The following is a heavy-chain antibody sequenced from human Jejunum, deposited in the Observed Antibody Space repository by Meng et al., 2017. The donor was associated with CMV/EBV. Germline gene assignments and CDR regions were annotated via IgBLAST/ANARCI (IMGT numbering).Heavy chain of an antibody. CDR2: ISGGGGTT. CDR1: GLTFTNYA. Sequence: CAASGLTFTNYAMSWVRQAPGKGLEWVSGISGGGGTTYYADSVKGRFTISRDNSKSTLYLQMNSLGAEDTALYYCTGTAAVNQASFYWGQGTLVTVSS. J-gene: IGHJ4*02. CDR3: TGTAAVNQASFY. D-gene: IGHD1-1*01. V-gene: IGHV3-23*01.